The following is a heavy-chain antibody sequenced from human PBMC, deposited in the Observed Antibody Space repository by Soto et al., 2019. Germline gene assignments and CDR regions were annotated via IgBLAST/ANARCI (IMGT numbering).Heavy chain of an antibody. D-gene: IGHD3-22*01. Sequence: VGSLRLSCAASGFTFSSYAMHWVRQAPGKGLEWVAVISYDGSNKYYADSVKGRFTISRDNSKNTLYLQMNSLRAEDTAVYYCAMSDYDSSGYLSWGQGTLVTVSS. CDR1: GFTFSSYA. J-gene: IGHJ5*02. V-gene: IGHV3-30-3*01. CDR2: ISYDGSNK. CDR3: AMSDYDSSGYLS.